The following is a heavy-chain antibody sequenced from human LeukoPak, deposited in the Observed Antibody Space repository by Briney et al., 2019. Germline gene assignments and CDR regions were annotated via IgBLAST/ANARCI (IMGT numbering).Heavy chain of an antibody. CDR2: VIPIFGTA. CDR1: GGTFSSYA. V-gene: IGHV1-69*13. Sequence: SVKVSCKAFGGTFSSYAISWVRQAPGQGLEWMGGVIPIFGTANYAQKFQGRVTITADESTSTDYMELSSLRSEDTAVYYCARERDAWFDPWGQGTLVTVSS. CDR3: ARERDAWFDP. J-gene: IGHJ5*02.